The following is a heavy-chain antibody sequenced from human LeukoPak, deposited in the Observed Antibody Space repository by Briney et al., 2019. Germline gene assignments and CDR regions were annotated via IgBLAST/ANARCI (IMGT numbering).Heavy chain of an antibody. CDR1: GFTFSSYE. J-gene: IGHJ5*02. D-gene: IGHD3-10*01. CDR3: ARDIGFGEFNWFDP. Sequence: PGGSLRLSCAASGFTFSSYEMNWVRQAPGKGLEWVSYISSSGSTIYYADSVKGRFTISRDNAKNSLYLQMNSLRAEDTAVYYCARDIGFGEFNWFDPWGQGTLVIVSS. CDR2: ISSSGSTI. V-gene: IGHV3-48*03.